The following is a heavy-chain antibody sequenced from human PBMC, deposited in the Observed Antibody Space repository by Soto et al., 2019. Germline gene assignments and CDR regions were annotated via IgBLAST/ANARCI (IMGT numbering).Heavy chain of an antibody. CDR3: ARDVVAATTPPRYSGMDV. CDR1: GFTFSSYV. Sequence: WGSLRLSCAASGFTFSSYVSHWVCQAPGKGLEWVAVIWYDGSNKYYADSVKGRFTISRDNSKNTLYLQMNSLRAEDTAVYYCARDVVAATTPPRYSGMDVWGQGTTVTV. V-gene: IGHV3-33*01. CDR2: IWYDGSNK. J-gene: IGHJ6*02. D-gene: IGHD2-15*01.